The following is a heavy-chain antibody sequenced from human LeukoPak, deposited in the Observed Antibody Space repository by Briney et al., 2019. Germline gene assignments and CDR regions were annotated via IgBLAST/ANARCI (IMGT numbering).Heavy chain of an antibody. CDR3: ARGFIFAAGLSDFDY. D-gene: IGHD6-13*01. Sequence: SVKVSCKASGGTFSSYAISWVRQAPGQGLEWMGGIIPIFGTANYAQKFQGRVTMTRDTSTSTVYMELSSLRSEDTAVYYCARGFIFAAGLSDFDYWGQGTLVTVSS. CDR1: GGTFSSYA. J-gene: IGHJ4*02. CDR2: IIPIFGTA. V-gene: IGHV1-69*05.